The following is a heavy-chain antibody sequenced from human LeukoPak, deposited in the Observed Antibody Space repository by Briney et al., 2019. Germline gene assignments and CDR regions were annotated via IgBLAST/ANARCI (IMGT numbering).Heavy chain of an antibody. V-gene: IGHV4-39*01. Sequence: PSETLSLTCTVSGGSISSSSYYWGWIRQPPGKGLEWIGSIYCSGSTYYNPSLKSRVTISVDTSKNQFSLKLSSVTAADTAVYYCAGHMTGSLNWFDPWGQGTLVTVSS. CDR1: GGSISSSSYY. J-gene: IGHJ5*02. CDR2: IYCSGST. CDR3: AGHMTGSLNWFDP. D-gene: IGHD2-15*01.